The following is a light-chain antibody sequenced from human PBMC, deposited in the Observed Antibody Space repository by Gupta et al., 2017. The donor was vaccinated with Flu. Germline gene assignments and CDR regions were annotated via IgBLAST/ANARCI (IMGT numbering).Light chain of an antibody. Sequence: DVVMTQSPLSLTVALGQPATISCRSRQSLVYSDGNTVLRWFQQRPGQSPRRLIYMVSHRDSGVPDRFSGSGSGTDFTLKISRGEAEDVGVYSCMQGEHWPWAFGQGTKVEIK. CDR1: QSLVYSDGNTV. CDR3: MQGEHWPWA. J-gene: IGKJ1*01. CDR2: MVS. V-gene: IGKV2-30*01.